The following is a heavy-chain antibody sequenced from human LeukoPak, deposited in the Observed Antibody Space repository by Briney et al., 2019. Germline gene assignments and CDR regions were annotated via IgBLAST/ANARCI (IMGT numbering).Heavy chain of an antibody. J-gene: IGHJ4*02. Sequence: GESLRLSCVASGFTLSGYWMHWVRRAPGKGLVWVSRISSDGSDTSYADSVKGRFTISRDNAKNMLYLQMNSLRVDDTAVYYCVRGSDKSVVSHTLFDDRGQGILVTVCS. V-gene: IGHV3-74*01. CDR3: VRGSDKSVVSHTLFDD. CDR1: GFTLSGYW. D-gene: IGHD2-15*01. CDR2: ISSDGSDT.